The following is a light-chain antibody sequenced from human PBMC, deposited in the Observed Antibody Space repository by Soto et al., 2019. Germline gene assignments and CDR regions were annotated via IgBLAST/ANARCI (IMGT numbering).Light chain of an antibody. J-gene: IGKJ1*01. CDR3: QQYGSSPRT. CDR1: QSVSSY. CDR2: GAS. Sequence: EIVMTQSPPTLSVSPGERATLSCRASQSVSSYLAWYQQKPGQAPRLLIYGASSRATGIPDRFSGSGSGTDFTLTISRLEPEDFAVYYCQQYGSSPRTFGQGTKVDIK. V-gene: IGKV3-20*01.